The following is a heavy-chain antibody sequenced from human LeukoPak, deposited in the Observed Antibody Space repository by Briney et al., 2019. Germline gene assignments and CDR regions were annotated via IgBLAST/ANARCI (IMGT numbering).Heavy chain of an antibody. CDR2: ISGSSSSI. J-gene: IGHJ4*02. CDR3: ARVDRYSRSFSAFDY. D-gene: IGHD6-6*01. CDR1: GFSFSSYA. Sequence: GGSLRLSCAASGFSFSSYAMNWVRQAPGKGLEWVSYISGSSSSIYYADSVKGRFTISRDNAKNSLYLQMNSLRDEDTAVYYCARVDRYSRSFSAFDYWGQGTLVTVSS. V-gene: IGHV3-48*02.